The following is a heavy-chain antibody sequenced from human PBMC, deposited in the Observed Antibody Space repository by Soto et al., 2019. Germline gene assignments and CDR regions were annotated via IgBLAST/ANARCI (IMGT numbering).Heavy chain of an antibody. J-gene: IGHJ6*02. Sequence: GASVKVSCKTSGYTFTAYDIYWVRQAPGQGLEWMGWIRAYNGDTNYAQKFQTRVTMTTDKSTDTAYMGLRSLTSDDTAIYYCARAGAAPYYYYGLDVWGQGTTVTVSS. D-gene: IGHD3-10*01. CDR1: GYTFTAYD. CDR2: IRAYNGDT. CDR3: ARAGAAPYYYYGLDV. V-gene: IGHV1-18*01.